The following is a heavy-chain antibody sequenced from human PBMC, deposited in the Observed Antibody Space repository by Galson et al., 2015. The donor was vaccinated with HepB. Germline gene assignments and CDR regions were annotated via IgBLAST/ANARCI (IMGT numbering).Heavy chain of an antibody. J-gene: IGHJ6*02. Sequence: SLRLSCAASGFTFSSYAMHWVRQAPGKGLEWVAVISYDGSNKYYADSVKGRFTISRDNSKNTLYLQMNSLRAEDTAVYYCARDPPYCSGGSCYSAQYYYGMDVWGQGTTVTVSS. CDR3: ARDPPYCSGGSCYSAQYYYGMDV. D-gene: IGHD2-15*01. CDR2: ISYDGSNK. V-gene: IGHV3-30-3*01. CDR1: GFTFSSYA.